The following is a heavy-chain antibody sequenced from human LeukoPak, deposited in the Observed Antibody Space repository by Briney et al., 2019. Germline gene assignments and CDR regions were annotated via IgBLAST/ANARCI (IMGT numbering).Heavy chain of an antibody. Sequence: ASVKVSRKASGGTFSSYAISWVRQAPGQGLEWMGGIIPIFGTANYAQKFQGRVTITADESTSTAYMELSSLRSEDTAVYYCARGKFNDYVWGSYRYDAFDIWGQGTMVTVSS. J-gene: IGHJ3*02. V-gene: IGHV1-69*13. D-gene: IGHD3-16*02. CDR3: ARGKFNDYVWGSYRYDAFDI. CDR1: GGTFSSYA. CDR2: IIPIFGTA.